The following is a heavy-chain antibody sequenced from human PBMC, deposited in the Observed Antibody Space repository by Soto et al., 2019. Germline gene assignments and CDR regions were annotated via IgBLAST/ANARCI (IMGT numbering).Heavy chain of an antibody. CDR1: GFTFGDSY. CDR2: ISPGSRYP. Sequence: GGPLRLSCAGSGFTFGDSYMSWIRQAPGKGLEWLSYISPGSRYPAYADSVKGRFTISRDNAKRSLYLQMMSLTAEDTAIYYRVRAGSGGLFDPWGQGTMGTVTS. V-gene: IGHV3-11*06. J-gene: IGHJ5*02. D-gene: IGHD2-15*01. CDR3: VRAGSGGLFDP.